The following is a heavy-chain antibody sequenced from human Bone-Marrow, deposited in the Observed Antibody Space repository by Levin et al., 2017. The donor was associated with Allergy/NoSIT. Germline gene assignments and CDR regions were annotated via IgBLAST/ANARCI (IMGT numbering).Heavy chain of an antibody. CDR1: GFTFSSYA. J-gene: IGHJ4*02. V-gene: IGHV3-23*01. Sequence: GESLKISCAASGFTFSSYAMSWVRQAPGKGLEWVSAISGSGGSTYYADSVKGRFTISRDNSKNTLYLQMNSLRAEDTAVYYCAKGKYYYDSSGYYYFDYWGQGTLVTVSS. CDR3: AKGKYYYDSSGYYYFDY. CDR2: ISGSGGST. D-gene: IGHD3-22*01.